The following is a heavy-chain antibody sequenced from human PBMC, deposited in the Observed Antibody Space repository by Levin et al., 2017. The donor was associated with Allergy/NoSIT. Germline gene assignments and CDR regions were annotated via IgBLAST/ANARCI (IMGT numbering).Heavy chain of an antibody. CDR1: GFTFSNYA. Sequence: GGSLRLSCAASGFTFSNYAMAWVRQAPGKGLEWVSSLGGSGGPSYYVDSVKGRFTSARDNSKNTLYLQMNGLRAEDTAVYYCAKETSSWGVFDYLGQGTLVAVSS. CDR2: LGGSGGPS. D-gene: IGHD3-10*01. J-gene: IGHJ4*02. V-gene: IGHV3-23*01. CDR3: AKETSSWGVFDY.